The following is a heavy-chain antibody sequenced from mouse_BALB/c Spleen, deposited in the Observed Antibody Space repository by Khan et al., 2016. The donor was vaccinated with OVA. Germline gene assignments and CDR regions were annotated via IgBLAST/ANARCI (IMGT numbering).Heavy chain of an antibody. Sequence: EVELVESGGDLVKPGGSLKFSCAASGFTFSSYSMSWVRQTPDKRLEWVATISRGGDYTYYSDNVKGRFTFSRDNAKNTLYLQMSSLKSEDTTMYYCASRLAGSFAYWGQGTLVTVSA. CDR3: ASRLAGSFAY. CDR1: GFTFSSYS. CDR2: ISRGGDYT. J-gene: IGHJ3*01. V-gene: IGHV5-6*01. D-gene: IGHD1-1*01.